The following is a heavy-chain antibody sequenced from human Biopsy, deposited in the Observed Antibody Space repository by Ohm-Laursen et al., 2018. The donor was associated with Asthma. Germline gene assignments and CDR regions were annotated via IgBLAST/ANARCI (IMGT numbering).Heavy chain of an antibody. V-gene: IGHV4-59*07. Sequence: SDTLSLTCTVSGGSISSYYWSWIRQPPGKGLEWIGYIYYSGSTNYNPSLKSRVTISVDTSKNQFSLKLSSVTAADTAVYYCARGAPPGIVVPPVGEGMDVWGQGTTVTVSS. D-gene: IGHD2-2*01. CDR2: IYYSGST. CDR1: GGSISSYY. J-gene: IGHJ6*02. CDR3: ARGAPPGIVVPPVGEGMDV.